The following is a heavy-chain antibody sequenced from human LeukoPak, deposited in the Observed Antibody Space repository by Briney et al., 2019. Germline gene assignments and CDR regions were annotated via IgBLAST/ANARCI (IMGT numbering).Heavy chain of an antibody. V-gene: IGHV3-23*01. CDR1: GFTFSSYA. CDR3: AKGVSTRPLYYFDY. CDR2: ISASGAST. Sequence: GKSLRLSCAASGFTFSSYAMNWVRQAPGKGLEWVSVISASGASTYNADSVKGRFTISRDNSKNTLYLQMNSLRVEDTALYFCAKGVSTRPLYYFDYWGQGTLVTVSS. J-gene: IGHJ4*02. D-gene: IGHD6-6*01.